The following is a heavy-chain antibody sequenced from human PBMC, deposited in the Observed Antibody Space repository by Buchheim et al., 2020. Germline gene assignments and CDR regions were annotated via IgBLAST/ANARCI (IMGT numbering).Heavy chain of an antibody. CDR2: ISYDGSNK. D-gene: IGHD4-17*01. CDR1: GFTLSSYA. V-gene: IGHV3-30-3*01. CDR3: AGVNDYGGYEPDGYFDD. Sequence: QVQLVESGGGVVQPGRSLRLSCAASGFTLSSYAMHWVRQAPGKGLEWVAVISYDGSNKYNADSVKGRFTISRDNSKNTLYLQMNGLRAEDTAVYYCAGVNDYGGYEPDGYFDDWGQGTL. J-gene: IGHJ4*02.